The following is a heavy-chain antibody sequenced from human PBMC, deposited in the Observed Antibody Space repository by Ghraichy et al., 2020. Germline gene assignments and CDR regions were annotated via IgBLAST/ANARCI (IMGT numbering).Heavy chain of an antibody. D-gene: IGHD2-2*01. CDR3: ARDLGNYCSSISCYSWWFYGMDV. CDR2: ISYDGSNK. J-gene: IGHJ6*02. CDR1: GFTFSSYA. Sequence: GESLNISCAASGFTFSSYAMHWVRQAPGKGLEWVAVISYDGSNKYYADSVKGRFTISRDNSKNTLYLQMNSLRAEDTAVYYCARDLGNYCSSISCYSWWFYGMDVWGQGTTVTVSS. V-gene: IGHV3-30*04.